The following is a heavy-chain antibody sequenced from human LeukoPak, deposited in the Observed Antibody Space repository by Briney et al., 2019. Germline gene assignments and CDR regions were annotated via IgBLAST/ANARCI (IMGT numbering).Heavy chain of an antibody. CDR1: GFTFSSYW. CDR3: ARGLGGYSYGSHDY. Sequence: KAGGSLRLSCAASGFTFSSYWMHWVRHAPGKGLVWVSRIYSDGSSTIYAYSVKGRFTISRDNAKNTLYLQMNSLRAEDTAVYYCARGLGGYSYGSHDYWGQGTLVTVSS. J-gene: IGHJ4*02. D-gene: IGHD5-18*01. CDR2: IYSDGSST. V-gene: IGHV3-74*01.